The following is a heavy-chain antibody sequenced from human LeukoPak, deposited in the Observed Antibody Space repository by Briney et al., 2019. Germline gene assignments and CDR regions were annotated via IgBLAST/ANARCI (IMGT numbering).Heavy chain of an antibody. J-gene: IGHJ5*02. V-gene: IGHV1-2*06. Sequence: GASVKVSCKASGYTFTGYYMHWVRQAPGQGLEWMGRINPNSGGTNYAQKFQGRVTMTRDTSISTAYMELSRLRSEDTAVYYCARGGGSSWYYGFDPWGQGTLVTVSS. CDR3: ARGGGSSWYYGFDP. CDR1: GYTFTGYY. D-gene: IGHD6-13*01. CDR2: INPNSGGT.